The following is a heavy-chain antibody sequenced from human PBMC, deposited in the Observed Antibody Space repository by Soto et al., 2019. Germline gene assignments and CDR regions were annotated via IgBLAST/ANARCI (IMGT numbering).Heavy chain of an antibody. D-gene: IGHD5-12*01. Sequence: QVQLQESDAGLVKASQTLSLTCTVSGGSVSSGAYYWTWIRQRPGKGLEWIGYIYYSGSTYYSPFLTSRLSISLDTSKNQFSLRLSSVTAADTAMYYCARARLRAVYAFDIWGQGTMVTVSS. CDR3: ARARLRAVYAFDI. J-gene: IGHJ3*02. CDR1: GGSVSSGAYY. CDR2: IYYSGST. V-gene: IGHV4-31*03.